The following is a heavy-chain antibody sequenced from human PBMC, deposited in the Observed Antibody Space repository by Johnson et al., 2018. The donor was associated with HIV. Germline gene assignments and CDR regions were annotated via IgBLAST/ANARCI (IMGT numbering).Heavy chain of an antibody. J-gene: IGHJ3*01. CDR1: GFTFNRAW. V-gene: IGHV3-30*18. Sequence: QVQLVESGGGLVKPGGSLRVSCAASGFTFNRAWMSWVRQAPGKGLEWVAVISHDGSHKYYADSVKGRFSLSRDISKNMLYLQMNNLRVEDTAIYYCAKSPGKDYGGNSGAFDVWGQGTMVTVSS. CDR3: AKSPGKDYGGNSGAFDV. CDR2: ISHDGSHK. D-gene: IGHD4-23*01.